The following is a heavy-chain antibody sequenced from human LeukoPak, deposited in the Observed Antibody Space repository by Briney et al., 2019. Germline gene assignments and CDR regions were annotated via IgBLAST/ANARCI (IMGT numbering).Heavy chain of an antibody. CDR1: GYTFTSYG. Sequence: ASVKVSCKASGYTFTSYGISWVRQAPGQGLEWMGWISAYNGNTNYAQKLQGRVTMTTDTSTCTAYMELRSLRSDDTAVYYCARVQDGSGSYYNTITSYYYYYGMDVWGQGTTVTVSS. CDR3: ARVQDGSGSYYNTITSYYYYYGMDV. D-gene: IGHD3-10*01. J-gene: IGHJ6*02. V-gene: IGHV1-18*01. CDR2: ISAYNGNT.